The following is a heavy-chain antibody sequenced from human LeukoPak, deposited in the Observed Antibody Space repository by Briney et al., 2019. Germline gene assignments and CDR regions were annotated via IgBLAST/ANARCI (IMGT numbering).Heavy chain of an antibody. CDR1: GGFITSGIHW. CDR2: IYQSGTT. Sequence: SETLSLTCTVSGGFITSGIHWWSWARQTPGKGLEWIGEIYQSGTTNYKPSLKSRVTMSLDKSRNLFSLQLSSVTATDTAVYYCATYFYGDYALHYFDYWGQGALVTVSS. D-gene: IGHD4-17*01. J-gene: IGHJ4*02. V-gene: IGHV4-4*02. CDR3: ATYFYGDYALHYFDY.